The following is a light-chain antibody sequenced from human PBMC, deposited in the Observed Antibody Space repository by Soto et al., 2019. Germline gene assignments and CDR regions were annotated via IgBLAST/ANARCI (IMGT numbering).Light chain of an antibody. Sequence: DIQMTQSPSTLSASVRDRVAITCRVSQSISSWLAWDQQKPGKAPKLLIYDASSLESGVPSRFSGSGSGTEFTLTISSLQPDDFATYYCQQYNSYWTFGQGTKVDI. CDR1: QSISSW. J-gene: IGKJ1*01. V-gene: IGKV1-5*01. CDR3: QQYNSYWT. CDR2: DAS.